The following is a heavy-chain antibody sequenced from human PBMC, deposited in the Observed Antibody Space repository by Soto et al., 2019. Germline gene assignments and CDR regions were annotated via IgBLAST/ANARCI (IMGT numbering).Heavy chain of an antibody. CDR2: ISAYNGNT. CDR3: ARVPLDGNWFDP. CDR1: GYTFTSCG. J-gene: IGHJ5*02. D-gene: IGHD1-1*01. Sequence: ASVKVSCKASGYTFTSCGISWVRQAPGQGLELMGWISAYNGNTNYAQKLQGRVTMTTDTSTSTAYMELRSLRSDDTAVYYCARVPLDGNWFDPWGQGTLVTVSS. V-gene: IGHV1-18*04.